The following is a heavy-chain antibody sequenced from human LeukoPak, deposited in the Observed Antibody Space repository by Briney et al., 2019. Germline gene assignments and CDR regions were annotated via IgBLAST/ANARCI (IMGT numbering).Heavy chain of an antibody. J-gene: IGHJ4*02. CDR1: GASINDYY. Sequence: SETLSLTCTVSGASINDYYWSWIRQPAGEGLEWIGRIYSSGSAYYNPSLKSRVTMSVDTSKNQSSLKLSSVTAADTAVYYCARGLGAAANDYWGQGTLVTVSS. CDR2: IYSSGSA. D-gene: IGHD6-13*01. V-gene: IGHV4-4*07. CDR3: ARGLGAAANDY.